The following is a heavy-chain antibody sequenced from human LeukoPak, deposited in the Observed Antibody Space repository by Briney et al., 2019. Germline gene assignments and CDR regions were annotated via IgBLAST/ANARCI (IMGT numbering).Heavy chain of an antibody. CDR3: KKAGTARDYYYYMDV. D-gene: IGHD5-18*01. CDR2: ISSSGSTI. J-gene: IGHJ6*03. CDR1: GFTFSDYY. Sequence: PGGSLRLSCAASGFTFSDYYMSWIRQAPGKGLEWVSYISSSGSTIYYADSVKGRFTISRDNAKNSLYLQMNSLRAEDTAVYYCKKAGTARDYYYYMDVWGKGTTVTVSS. V-gene: IGHV3-11*04.